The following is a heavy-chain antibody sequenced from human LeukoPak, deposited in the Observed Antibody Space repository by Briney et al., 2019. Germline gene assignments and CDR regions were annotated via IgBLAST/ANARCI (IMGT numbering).Heavy chain of an antibody. Sequence: QPGGSLRLSCAASGSTFSAYWMSWVRQAPGKGLEWVANIKEDGSEKSYVESVKGRFTISRDNTKKSLYLKMNSLRAEDTALYYCGTVAAGYYFDNWGQGTLVTVSS. J-gene: IGHJ4*02. CDR1: GSTFSAYW. CDR3: GTVAAGYYFDN. CDR2: IKEDGSEK. D-gene: IGHD3-9*01. V-gene: IGHV3-7*05.